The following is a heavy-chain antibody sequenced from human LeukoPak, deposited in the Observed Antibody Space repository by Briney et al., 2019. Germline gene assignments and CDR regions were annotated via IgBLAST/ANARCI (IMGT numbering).Heavy chain of an antibody. CDR1: GGTFSSYA. D-gene: IGHD4-17*01. Sequence: SVKVSCKASGGTFSSYAISWVRQAPGQGLEWMGGIIPIFGTANYAQKFQGRVTITADESTSTAYMELSSLRSEDTAVYYCARARIRVYGDYVLDYFDYWGQGTLVTVSS. J-gene: IGHJ4*02. V-gene: IGHV1-69*13. CDR2: IIPIFGTA. CDR3: ARARIRVYGDYVLDYFDY.